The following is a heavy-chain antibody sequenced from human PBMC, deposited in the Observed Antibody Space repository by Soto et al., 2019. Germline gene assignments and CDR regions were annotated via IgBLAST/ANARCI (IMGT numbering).Heavy chain of an antibody. Sequence: QVQLVESGGGVVQPGRSLRLSCAASGFTFSSYAMHWVRQAPGKGLEWVAVISYDGSNKYYADSVKGRFTISRDNSKNTLYLQMNSLRAEDTAVYYCARDGIAHCSGGSCYSGGWFDPWGQGTLVTVSS. CDR3: ARDGIAHCSGGSCYSGGWFDP. D-gene: IGHD2-15*01. J-gene: IGHJ5*02. V-gene: IGHV3-30-3*01. CDR2: ISYDGSNK. CDR1: GFTFSSYA.